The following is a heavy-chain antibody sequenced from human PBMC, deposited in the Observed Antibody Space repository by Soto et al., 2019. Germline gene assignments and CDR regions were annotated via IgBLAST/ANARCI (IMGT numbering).Heavy chain of an antibody. CDR1: GGTFSSYA. V-gene: IGHV1-69*13. CDR3: ATTSCYEGCYYYYGMDV. CDR2: IIPIFGTA. J-gene: IGHJ6*02. Sequence: SVKVSCKASGGTFSSYAISWVRQAPGQGLEWMGGIIPIFGTANYAQKFQGRVTITADESTSTAYMELSSLRSEDTAVYYCATTSCYEGCYYYYGMDVWGQGTTVTVSS. D-gene: IGHD2-2*01.